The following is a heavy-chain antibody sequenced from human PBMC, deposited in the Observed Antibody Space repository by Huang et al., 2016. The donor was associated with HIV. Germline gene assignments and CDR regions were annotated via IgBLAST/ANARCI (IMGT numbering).Heavy chain of an antibody. Sequence: EVQLVQSGAEVKKPGESLKISCKGSGSSFSTYWIGWVCQMPGKGLEWMVMLFPGDSDTRYSPSFQGQGTISADKSISTAYLQWSSLKASDTAMYYCASTASYSGSYRGAFDIWGQGTMVTVSS. CDR3: ASTASYSGSYRGAFDI. J-gene: IGHJ3*02. D-gene: IGHD1-26*01. CDR2: LFPGDSDT. CDR1: GSSFSTYW. V-gene: IGHV5-51*03.